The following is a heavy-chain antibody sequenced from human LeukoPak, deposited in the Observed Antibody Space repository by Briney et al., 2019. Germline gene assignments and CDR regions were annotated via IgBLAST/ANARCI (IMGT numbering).Heavy chain of an antibody. V-gene: IGHV1-2*02. Sequence: ASVKVSCKASGYTFTGYYMHWVRQAPGQGLEWMGWINPNSGGTNYAQKFQGRVTMTRDTSTSTAYMELSRLRSDDTAVYYCARDRDSSSPNYFDYWGQGTLVTVSS. J-gene: IGHJ4*02. D-gene: IGHD6-13*01. CDR2: INPNSGGT. CDR3: ARDRDSSSPNYFDY. CDR1: GYTFTGYY.